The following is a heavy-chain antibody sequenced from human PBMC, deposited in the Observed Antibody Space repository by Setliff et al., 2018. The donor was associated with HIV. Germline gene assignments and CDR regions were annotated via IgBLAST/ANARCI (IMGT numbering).Heavy chain of an antibody. CDR1: GGSISSYY. CDR2: IYYSGST. D-gene: IGHD4-17*01. J-gene: IGHJ4*02. CDR3: TRRDVTTGMDS. V-gene: IGHV4-59*08. Sequence: SETLSLTCTVSGGSISSYYWSWIRQPPGKGLEWIGYIYYSGSTNYNPSLESRVIVSLDTSKNQFSLKLSSVTAADTAVYYCTRRDVTTGMDSWGPGILVTVSS.